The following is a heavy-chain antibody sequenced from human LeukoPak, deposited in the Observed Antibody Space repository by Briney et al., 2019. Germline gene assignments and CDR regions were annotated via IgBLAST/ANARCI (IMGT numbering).Heavy chain of an antibody. CDR3: TTDTFGARDS. D-gene: IGHD3-10*01. Sequence: GGSLRLSCAASGHTFSRYWMHWVRQGPGKGLVRVSRINEDGSSTSYAESVRGRFTISRDNAKNTLYLQMNSLRTEDAAVYYCTTDTFGARDSWGQGTLVTVSS. J-gene: IGHJ4*02. CDR2: INEDGSST. CDR1: GHTFSRYW. V-gene: IGHV3-74*01.